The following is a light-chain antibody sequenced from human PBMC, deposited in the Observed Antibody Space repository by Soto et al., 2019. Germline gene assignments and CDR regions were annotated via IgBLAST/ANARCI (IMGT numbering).Light chain of an antibody. CDR1: QSISSW. CDR2: DAS. V-gene: IGKV1-5*01. Sequence: DIQMTQSPSTLSASVGDRVTITCRASQSISSWLAWYQQKPGKAPKLLIYDASSLESGVPSRFSGSGSGTDFTFTISSLQPEDIATYYCLQFHNLPTFGGGAKVDIK. J-gene: IGKJ4*01. CDR3: LQFHNLPT.